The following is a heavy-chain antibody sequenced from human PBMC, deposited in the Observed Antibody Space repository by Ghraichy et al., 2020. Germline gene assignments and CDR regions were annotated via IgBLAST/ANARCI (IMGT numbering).Heavy chain of an antibody. CDR3: ARAITTIDYYGMDV. CDR2: INSDGSST. CDR1: GFTFSSYW. Sequence: GESLNISCAASGFTFSSYWMHWVRQAPGKGLVWVSCINSDGSSTSYADSLKGRFTISRDNGKNTLYLQMNSLRAEDTAVYYCARAITTIDYYGMDVWGQGTTVTVSS. D-gene: IGHD3-22*01. V-gene: IGHV3-74*01. J-gene: IGHJ6*02.